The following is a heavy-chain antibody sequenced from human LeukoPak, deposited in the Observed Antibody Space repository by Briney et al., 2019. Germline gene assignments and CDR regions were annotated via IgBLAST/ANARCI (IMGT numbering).Heavy chain of an antibody. Sequence: GRSLRLSCAASGLTFSSYAMHWVRQAPGKGLEWVAVISYDGRNKYLADSVKGRFTISRDNSKNTLYLQMNSLRAEDTAVYYCTTDFTGIFGVAPIDYWGQGTLVTVSS. V-gene: IGHV3-30*04. D-gene: IGHD3-3*01. J-gene: IGHJ4*02. CDR2: ISYDGRNK. CDR3: TTDFTGIFGVAPIDY. CDR1: GLTFSSYA.